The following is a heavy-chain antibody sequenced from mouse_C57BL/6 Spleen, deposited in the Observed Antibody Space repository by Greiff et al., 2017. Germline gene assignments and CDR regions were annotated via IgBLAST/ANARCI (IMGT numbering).Heavy chain of an antibody. CDR2: IYPRSGNT. CDR1: GYTFTSYG. CDR3: ARCSYYGSRGDAMDY. D-gene: IGHD1-1*01. Sequence: QVQLKESGAELARPGASVKLSCKASGYTFTSYGISWVKQRTGQGLEWIGEIYPRSGNTYYNEKFKGKATLTADKSSSTAYMELRSLTSEDSAVYFCARCSYYGSRGDAMDYWGQGTSGTVSS. J-gene: IGHJ4*01. V-gene: IGHV1-81*01.